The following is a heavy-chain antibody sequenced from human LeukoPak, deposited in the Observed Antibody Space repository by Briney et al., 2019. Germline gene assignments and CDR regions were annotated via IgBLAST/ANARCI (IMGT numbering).Heavy chain of an antibody. CDR1: GFTFSDYY. J-gene: IGHJ4*02. CDR3: ASIVEGSGYPWDY. CDR2: ISDSGRTP. D-gene: IGHD3-3*01. Sequence: GGSLRLSCAASGFTFSDYYMSWIRQAPGKGLEWVSDISDSGRTPYYADSVKGRFTISRDNSKNTLFLQMNSLRAEDTAVYYCASIVEGSGYPWDYWGQGTLVTVSS. V-gene: IGHV3-11*01.